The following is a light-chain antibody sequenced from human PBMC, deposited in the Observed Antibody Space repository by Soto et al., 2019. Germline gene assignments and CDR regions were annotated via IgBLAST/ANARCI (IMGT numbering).Light chain of an antibody. V-gene: IGKV1-9*01. CDR3: QQLSSYPVT. CDR2: AAS. Sequence: IQLTQSPSSLSASVGDRVTITCRASQDIGIYLAWYQQKPGKAPNLLIYAASSLQRGVPSRFSGSESGTDFTLTIRSLQPEDFATYHCQQLSSYPVTFGQGTKVDIK. J-gene: IGKJ1*01. CDR1: QDIGIY.